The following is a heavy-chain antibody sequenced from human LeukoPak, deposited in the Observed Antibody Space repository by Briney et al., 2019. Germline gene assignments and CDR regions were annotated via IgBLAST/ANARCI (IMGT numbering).Heavy chain of an antibody. J-gene: IGHJ4*02. CDR3: ARERGDLTSSSGGLGY. D-gene: IGHD6-6*01. CDR1: GGTFSSYA. CDR2: IIPIFGTA. V-gene: IGHV1-69*05. Sequence: SVKVSSKASGGTFSSYAISWVRQAPGQGLEWMGGIIPIFGTANYAQKFQGRVTITTDESTSTAYMELSSLRSEDTAVYYCARERGDLTSSSGGLGYWGQGTLVTVSS.